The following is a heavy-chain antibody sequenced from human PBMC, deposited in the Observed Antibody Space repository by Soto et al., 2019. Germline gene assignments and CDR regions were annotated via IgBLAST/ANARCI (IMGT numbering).Heavy chain of an antibody. Sequence: PFLTHCPPRTVVWGYSVDGGCYRRLNRQPPGKGLEWIGYIYYSGSTYYNPSLKSRVTISVDTSKNQFSLKLSSVTAADTAVYYCASRKSSPYFDYWGQGTLVTVSS. V-gene: IGHV4-30-4*01. CDR1: WGYSVDGGCY. D-gene: IGHD3-10*01. CDR2: IYYSGST. CDR3: ASRKSSPYFDY. J-gene: IGHJ4*02.